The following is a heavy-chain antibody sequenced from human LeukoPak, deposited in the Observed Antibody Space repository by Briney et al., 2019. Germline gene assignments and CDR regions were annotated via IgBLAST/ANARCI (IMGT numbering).Heavy chain of an antibody. CDR2: INHSGST. CDR1: GGSFSGYY. V-gene: IGHV4-34*01. J-gene: IGHJ3*02. CDR3: ARAGYCSGGSCYSVGAFDI. D-gene: IGHD2-15*01. Sequence: SETLSLTCAVYGGSFSGYYWSWIRLPPGKGLEWIGEINHSGSTNYNPSLKSRVTISVDTSKNQFSLKLSSVTAADTAVYYCARAGYCSGGSCYSVGAFDIWGQGTMVTVSS.